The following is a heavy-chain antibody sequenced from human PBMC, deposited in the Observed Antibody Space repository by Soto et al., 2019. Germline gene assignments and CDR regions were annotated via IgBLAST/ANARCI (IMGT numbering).Heavy chain of an antibody. CDR2: INPVGGSA. J-gene: IGHJ6*02. D-gene: IGHD3-3*01. Sequence: ASVTVSCKTSGYTFTGYYMHWVRQAPGQGLEWMGIINPVGGSATYAQKFQGRVTMTRDTSTSTVYMELSSLISDDTAVYYCARADDFWTTRGMDVWGQGTTVTVSS. V-gene: IGHV1-46*01. CDR3: ARADDFWTTRGMDV. CDR1: GYTFTGYY.